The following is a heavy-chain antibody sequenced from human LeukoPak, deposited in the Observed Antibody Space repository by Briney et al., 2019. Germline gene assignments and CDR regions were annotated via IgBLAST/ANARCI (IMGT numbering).Heavy chain of an antibody. D-gene: IGHD4-17*01. CDR3: AREEMTTVTTSGVFDY. CDR2: INPSGGST. Sequence: ASVKVSCKASGYTFTSYYMHWVRQAPGQGLEWMGIINPSGGSTSYAQKFQGRVTMTRDTSTSTVYMELSSLRSEDTAVYYCAREEMTTVTTSGVFDYWGQGTLVTVSS. J-gene: IGHJ4*02. CDR1: GYTFTSYY. V-gene: IGHV1-46*01.